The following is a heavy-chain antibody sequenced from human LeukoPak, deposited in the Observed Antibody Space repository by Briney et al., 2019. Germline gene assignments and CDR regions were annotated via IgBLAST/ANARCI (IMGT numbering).Heavy chain of an antibody. J-gene: IGHJ4*02. CDR3: ARGYSSSWYLD. D-gene: IGHD6-13*01. Sequence: GGSLRLSCAGSGFNFSSYSMSWVRQAPWKGLEFVSSTSSSSSFIYYADSVKGRFTISRDNAKKSLSLQMNSLRADDTAVYYCARGYSSSWYLDWGQGTLVTVSS. V-gene: IGHV3-21*01. CDR1: GFNFSSYS. CDR2: TSSSSSFI.